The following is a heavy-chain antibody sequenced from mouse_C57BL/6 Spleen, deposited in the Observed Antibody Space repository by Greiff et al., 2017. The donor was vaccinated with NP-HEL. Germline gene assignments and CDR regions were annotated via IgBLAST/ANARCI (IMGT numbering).Heavy chain of an antibody. CDR2: IRNKANGYTT. CDR1: GFTFTDYY. D-gene: IGHD2-3*01. V-gene: IGHV7-3*01. Sequence: EVQGVESGGGLVQPGGSLSLSCAASGFTFTDYYMSWVRQPPGKALEWLGFIRNKANGYTTEYSASVKGRFTISRDNSQSILYLQMNALRAEDSATYYCARRDDGYLYYYAMDYWGQGTSVTVSS. J-gene: IGHJ4*01. CDR3: ARRDDGYLYYYAMDY.